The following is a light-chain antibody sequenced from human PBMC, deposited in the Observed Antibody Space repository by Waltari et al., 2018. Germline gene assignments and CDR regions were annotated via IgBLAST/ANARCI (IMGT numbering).Light chain of an antibody. CDR3: QTGGHGTWV. CDR1: SGHSSNV. V-gene: IGLV4-69*01. Sequence: QLVLTQSPSASASLGASVKLTCTLSSGHSSNVIAWLQQQPEKGPRYLMKVNSDGRHNKGDGSPDRFSGSVSGAERYLTISSLQSGDEADYYCQTGGHGTWVFGGGTKLTIL. J-gene: IGLJ3*02. CDR2: VNSDGRH.